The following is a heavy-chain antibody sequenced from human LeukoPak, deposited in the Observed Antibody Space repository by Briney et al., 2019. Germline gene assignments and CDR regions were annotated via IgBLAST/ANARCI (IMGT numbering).Heavy chain of an antibody. V-gene: IGHV3-7*01. Sequence: PGGSLRLSCAASGFTFSSYWMSWVRQAPGKGLEWVANIKQDGSEKYYVDSVKGRFTISRDNAKNSLYLQMNSLRAEDTAVYYCARGPSSIAARPDWFDPGAREPWSPSPQ. CDR3: ARGPSSIAARPDWFDP. CDR1: GFTFSSYW. D-gene: IGHD6-6*01. CDR2: IKQDGSEK. J-gene: IGHJ5*02.